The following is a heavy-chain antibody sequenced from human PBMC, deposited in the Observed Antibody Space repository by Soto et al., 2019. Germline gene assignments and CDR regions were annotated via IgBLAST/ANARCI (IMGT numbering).Heavy chain of an antibody. CDR3: EKIKPECSSSCHYYYNGMDV. D-gene: IGHD6-13*01. Sequence: GGSLRLSCAASGFTFSSYAMSWVRQAPGKGLEWVSAISGSGGSTYYADSVKGRFTISRDNSKNTLYLQMNSLRAEDTAVYYCEKIKPECSSSCHYYYNGMDVWARGTTAPVP. J-gene: IGHJ6*02. CDR1: GFTFSSYA. V-gene: IGHV3-23*01. CDR2: ISGSGGST.